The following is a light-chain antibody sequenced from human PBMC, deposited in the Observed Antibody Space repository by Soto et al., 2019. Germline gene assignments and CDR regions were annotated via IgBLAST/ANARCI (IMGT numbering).Light chain of an antibody. V-gene: IGKV1-5*01. CDR1: ESIRTW. CDR2: DAS. CDR3: QQYFSYPLT. Sequence: DIQMTQSPSTLSASIGDRVTITCRASESIRTWLAWYQHEPGKAPKFLIYDASSLQSGVPSRFSGSGSGTDFTLTISGLQSEDFGTYFCQQYFSYPLTFGGGTKVDNK. J-gene: IGKJ4*01.